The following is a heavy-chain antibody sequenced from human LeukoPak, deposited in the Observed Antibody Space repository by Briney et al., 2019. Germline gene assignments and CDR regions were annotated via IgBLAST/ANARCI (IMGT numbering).Heavy chain of an antibody. CDR1: GFTFTSSA. J-gene: IGHJ6*02. D-gene: IGHD2-15*01. Sequence: SVKVSYKASGFTFTSSAMQWVRQARGQRLEWIGWIVVGSGNTNSAQKFQERVTITRDMSTSTAYMELSGLRSEDTAVYYCAATVHYCSGGGCDNHYYGMDVWGRGTTVTVSS. V-gene: IGHV1-58*02. CDR2: IVVGSGNT. CDR3: AATVHYCSGGGCDNHYYGMDV.